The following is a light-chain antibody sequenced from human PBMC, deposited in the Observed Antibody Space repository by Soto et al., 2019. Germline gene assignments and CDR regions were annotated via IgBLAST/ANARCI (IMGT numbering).Light chain of an antibody. V-gene: IGKV1-39*01. J-gene: IGKJ1*01. CDR3: QQSYSTMWT. Sequence: DIQMTQSPSSLSASVGDRVTITCRASQSISSYLNWYQQKPGKAPKLQIYAASSLQSGVPSRFSGSGSGTDFTLTISSLQPEDFATYYCQQSYSTMWTFGQGTKLEIK. CDR2: AAS. CDR1: QSISSY.